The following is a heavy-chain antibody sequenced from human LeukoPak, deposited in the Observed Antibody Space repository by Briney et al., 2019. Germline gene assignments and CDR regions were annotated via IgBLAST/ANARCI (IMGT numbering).Heavy chain of an antibody. CDR1: GYSISSGYY. CDR3: ARDEGGYCSGGSCWFDP. J-gene: IGHJ5*02. Sequence: SETLSLTCTVSGYSISSGYYWGWIRQPPGKGLEWIGSIYHSGSTYYNPSLKSQVTISVDTSKNQFSLKLSSVTAADTAVYYCARDEGGYCSGGSCWFDPWGQGTLVTVSS. D-gene: IGHD2-15*01. CDR2: IYHSGST. V-gene: IGHV4-38-2*02.